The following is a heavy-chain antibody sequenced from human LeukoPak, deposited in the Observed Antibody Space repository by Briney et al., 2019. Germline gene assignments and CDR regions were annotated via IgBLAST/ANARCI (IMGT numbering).Heavy chain of an antibody. D-gene: IGHD3-22*01. V-gene: IGHV4-31*03. CDR3: ARAPPLRGMIVVPISFDY. CDR1: GGSISSGDYY. CDR2: IYYGGNT. Sequence: PSETLSLTYTVSGGSISSGDYYWSWIRQHPGKGLEWIGNIYYGGNTYYNPSLKSRVSISVDTSKNQFSLKLSSVTAADTAVYYCARAPPLRGMIVVPISFDYWGQGTLVTVSS. J-gene: IGHJ4*02.